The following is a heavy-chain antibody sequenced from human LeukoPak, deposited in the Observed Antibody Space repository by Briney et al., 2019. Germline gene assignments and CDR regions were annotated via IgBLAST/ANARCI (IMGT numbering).Heavy chain of an antibody. J-gene: IGHJ4*02. Sequence: GGTLRLSCAASEFTFSSCGMHWVRQAPGKGLEWVAAISYHGSSEYYADSVKGRFTISRDNSKNTLYLQMNSLRPEDTAVYYCAKDSSDYPPLDFWGQGTLVTVSS. D-gene: IGHD3-22*01. CDR2: ISYHGSSE. CDR1: EFTFSSCG. CDR3: AKDSSDYPPLDF. V-gene: IGHV3-30*18.